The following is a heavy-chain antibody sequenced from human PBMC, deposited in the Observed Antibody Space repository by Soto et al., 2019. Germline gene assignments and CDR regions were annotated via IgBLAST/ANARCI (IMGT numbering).Heavy chain of an antibody. CDR1: GGSISSGDYY. CDR2: IYYSGST. V-gene: IGHV4-30-4*01. J-gene: IGHJ4*02. D-gene: IGHD6-6*01. CDR3: DREATIAAHLDS. Sequence: SETLSLTCTVSGGSISSGDYYWSWLRQPPGKGLEWIGYIYYSGSTYYNPSLKSRVTISVDTSKNQFSLKLSSVTAADTAVYYFDREATIAAHLDSWGQATLVTVSP.